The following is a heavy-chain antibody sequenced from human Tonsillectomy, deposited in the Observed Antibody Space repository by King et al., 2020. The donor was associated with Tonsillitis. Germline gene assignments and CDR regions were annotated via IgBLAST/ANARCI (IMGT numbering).Heavy chain of an antibody. Sequence: VQLVESGGGVVQPGRSLRLSCAASGFIFSSYAMHWVRQAPGKGLEWVALISYDGTNKYYAHSVKGRFTISRDNSKNTLYLQMNSLRAEDMAVYYCARGGLGSGWYVENFWGRGTLVTVSS. J-gene: IGHJ4*02. CDR3: ARGGLGSGWYVENF. CDR2: ISYDGTNK. V-gene: IGHV3-33*05. CDR1: GFIFSSYA. D-gene: IGHD6-13*01.